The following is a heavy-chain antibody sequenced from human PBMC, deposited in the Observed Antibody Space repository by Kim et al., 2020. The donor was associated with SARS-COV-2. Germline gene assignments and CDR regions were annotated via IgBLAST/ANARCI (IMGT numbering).Heavy chain of an antibody. J-gene: IGHJ6*02. CDR1: GFTFSSYS. V-gene: IGHV3-48*04. Sequence: GGSLRLSCAASGFTFSSYSMNWVRQAPGKGLEWVSYISSSSSTIYYADSVKGRFTISRDNAKNSLYLQMNSLRAEDTAVYYCARVGITSGCYYYYYGMDVWGQGTTVTVSS. CDR3: ARVGITSGCYYYYYGMDV. CDR2: ISSSSSTI. D-gene: IGHD3-10*01.